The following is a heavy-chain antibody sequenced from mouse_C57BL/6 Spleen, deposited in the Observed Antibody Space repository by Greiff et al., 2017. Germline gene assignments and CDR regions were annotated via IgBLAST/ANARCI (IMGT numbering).Heavy chain of an antibody. CDR2: FHPYNDDT. CDR3: ARKDYCDGAYFDY. D-gene: IGHD1-1*01. J-gene: IGHJ2*01. CDR1: GYTFTTYP. V-gene: IGHV1-47*01. Sequence: VQLQQSGAELVKPGASVKMSCKASGYTFTTYPIEWMKQTHGKSLEWIGNFHPYNDDTTYNEKFKGKATLTVEKSSSTVYLVLSRLTSDDSSVVYCARKDYCDGAYFDYWGQGTTLTVSS.